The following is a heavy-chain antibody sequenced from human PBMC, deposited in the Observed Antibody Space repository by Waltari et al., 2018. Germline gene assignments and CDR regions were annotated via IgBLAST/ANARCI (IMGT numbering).Heavy chain of an antibody. Sequence: KGLEWFWIFYYSGRTYYNPSLKRRVTISVDTSKNQFSLKLISVTAADTAVYYCARHLHDSSGYYLHYFDYWGQGTLVTVSS. V-gene: IGHV4-39*01. CDR2: FYYSGRT. J-gene: IGHJ4*02. CDR3: ARHLHDSSGYYLHYFDY. D-gene: IGHD3-22*01.